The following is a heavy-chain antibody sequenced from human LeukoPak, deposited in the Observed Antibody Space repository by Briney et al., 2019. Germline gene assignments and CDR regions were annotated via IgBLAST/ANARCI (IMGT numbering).Heavy chain of an antibody. D-gene: IGHD6-19*01. CDR2: ISGSGGST. J-gene: IGHJ4*02. CDR3: ARVPGIAVAGTGPTVDY. CDR1: GFTFSSYA. V-gene: IGHV3-23*01. Sequence: GGSLRLSCAASGFTFSSYAMSWVRQAPGKGLEWVSAISGSGGSTYYADSVKGRFTISRDNSKNTLYLQMNSLRAEDTAVYYCARVPGIAVAGTGPTVDYWGQGTLVTVSS.